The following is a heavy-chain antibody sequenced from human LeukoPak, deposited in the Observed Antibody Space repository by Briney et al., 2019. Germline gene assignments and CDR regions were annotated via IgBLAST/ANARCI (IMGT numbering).Heavy chain of an antibody. D-gene: IGHD5-18*01. CDR1: GYSISSGYY. Sequence: SETLSLTCTVSGYSISSGYYWGWIRQPPGKGLEWIGSIYHSGSTYYNPSLKSRVTISVDTSKNQFSLKLSSVTAADTAVYYCARGLDGYSYGQRTFDYWGQGTLVTVYS. CDR3: ARGLDGYSYGQRTFDY. CDR2: IYHSGST. J-gene: IGHJ4*02. V-gene: IGHV4-38-2*02.